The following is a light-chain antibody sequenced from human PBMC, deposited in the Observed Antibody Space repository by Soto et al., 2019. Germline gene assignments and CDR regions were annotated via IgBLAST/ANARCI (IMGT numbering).Light chain of an antibody. CDR1: SSDVGGYNF. Sequence: QSALTQPASVSGAPGQSITISCTGTSSDVGGYNFVSWVQQHPGKAPKLMIYEVSNRPSGVSNRFSGSKSGNTASLTISGLQAEDEADYYCTSYTKSSPLVFGTGTKVTGL. V-gene: IGLV2-14*01. J-gene: IGLJ1*01. CDR3: TSYTKSSPLV. CDR2: EVS.